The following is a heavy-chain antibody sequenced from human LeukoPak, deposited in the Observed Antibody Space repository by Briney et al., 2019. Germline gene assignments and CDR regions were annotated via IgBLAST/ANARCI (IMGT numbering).Heavy chain of an antibody. D-gene: IGHD1-1*01. J-gene: IGHJ6*02. CDR1: GGSINTYH. Sequence: PSETLSLTCTVSGGSINTYHWSWIRQPPGKGLEWIGYVYYSGSTNYNPSLKSRVTISVDTSKNQFSLKLSSVTAADTAVYYCARDSGRIHGYYYGMDVWGQGTAVTVSS. CDR2: VYYSGST. CDR3: ARDSGRIHGYYYGMDV. V-gene: IGHV4-59*01.